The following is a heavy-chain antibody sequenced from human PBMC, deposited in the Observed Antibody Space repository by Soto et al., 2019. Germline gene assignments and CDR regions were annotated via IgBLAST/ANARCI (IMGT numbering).Heavy chain of an antibody. V-gene: IGHV3-33*01. J-gene: IGHJ4*02. CDR3: DSSGSLPDY. D-gene: IGHD3-22*01. CDR2: IWSDGNNR. Sequence: GGSRRLSCAASGFMFSNHGMHWVRQAPGKGLEWVAVIWSDGNNRYYADSVKGRFTISRDNSKNTVYLQMNSLRAEDTAVYYYDSSGSLPDYWGQGTLVTVSS. CDR1: GFMFSNHG.